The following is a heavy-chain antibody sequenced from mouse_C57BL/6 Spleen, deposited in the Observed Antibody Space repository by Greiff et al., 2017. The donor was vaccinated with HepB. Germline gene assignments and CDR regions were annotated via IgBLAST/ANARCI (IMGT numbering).Heavy chain of an antibody. CDR2: INPSNGGT. D-gene: IGHD2-2*01. J-gene: IGHJ1*03. CDR1: GYTFTSYW. V-gene: IGHV1-53*01. Sequence: VQLQQPGTELVKPGASVKLSCKASGYTFTSYWMHWVKQRPGQGLEWIGNINPSNGGTNCNEKFKSKATLTVDKSSSTAYMQLSSLTSEDSAVYYCARSFYGYDDGYWYFDVWGTGTTVTVSS. CDR3: ARSFYGYDDGYWYFDV.